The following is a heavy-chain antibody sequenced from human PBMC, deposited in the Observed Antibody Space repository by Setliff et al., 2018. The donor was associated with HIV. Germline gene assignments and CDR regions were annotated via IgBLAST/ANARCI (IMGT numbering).Heavy chain of an antibody. D-gene: IGHD3-22*01. CDR1: GGSISSHY. Sequence: SETLSLTCAVSGGSISSHYWSWIRQPPGKGLEWIGSIYYNGITNYNPSLKSRVTVSVDTSKNQFSLKLSSVTAADTAVYYCARAGYYGSTSYWEYFQHWGQGTLVTVSS. CDR3: ARAGYYGSTSYWEYFQH. CDR2: IYYNGIT. J-gene: IGHJ1*01. V-gene: IGHV4-59*11.